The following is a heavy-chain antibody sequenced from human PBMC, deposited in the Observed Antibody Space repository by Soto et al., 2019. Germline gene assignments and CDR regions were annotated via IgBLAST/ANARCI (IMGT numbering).Heavy chain of an antibody. V-gene: IGHV3-30*18. CDR1: GFSFGFDG. D-gene: IGHD3-22*01. CDR2: ISYDGSKK. Sequence: QVQLVESGGGVVQPGRSLRLSCAASGFSFGFDGIHWVRQAPGKGLEWVAVISYDGSKKIYADSVKGRFTISRDNSKNTLSLQMNSLRAEDTARYYCAKDMAYYDSSGDAFDIWGQGTVVTVSS. CDR3: AKDMAYYDSSGDAFDI. J-gene: IGHJ3*02.